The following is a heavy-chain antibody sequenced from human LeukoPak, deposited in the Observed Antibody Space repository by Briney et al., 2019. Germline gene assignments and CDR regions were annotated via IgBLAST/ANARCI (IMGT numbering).Heavy chain of an antibody. CDR1: GGSIRSSYY. J-gene: IGHJ4*02. V-gene: IGHV4-39*07. D-gene: IGHD3-22*01. CDR2: LYYSGST. CDR3: ARGPPTDYYDSSGFYYVFDY. Sequence: SETLSLTCTVSGGSIRSSYYWGWIRQPPGKGLEWIGSLYYSGSTYYNPSLKSRVTISVDTSKNQFSLKLSSVTAADTAVYFCARGPPTDYYDSSGFYYVFDYWGQGTLVTVSS.